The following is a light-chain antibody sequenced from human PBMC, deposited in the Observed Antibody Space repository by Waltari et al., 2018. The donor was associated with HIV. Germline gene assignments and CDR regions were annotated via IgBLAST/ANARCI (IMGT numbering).Light chain of an antibody. CDR2: GAS. J-gene: IGKJ3*01. CDR1: QTIDTF. Sequence: DVQVPQSPSSLSASVGDRVTITCRASQTIDTFLNWYHQKPGEAPKLLIYGASSLQNGVPSSFSAGGSSTDFTLTISGVQPEDFAVYYCQQTYSGITFGPGTQVDVK. V-gene: IGKV1-39*01. CDR3: QQTYSGIT.